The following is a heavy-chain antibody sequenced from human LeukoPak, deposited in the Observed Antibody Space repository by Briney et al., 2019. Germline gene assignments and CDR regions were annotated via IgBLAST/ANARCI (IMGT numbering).Heavy chain of an antibody. CDR3: ARDGDHCSSTSCYDY. CDR1: GYTFTGYY. V-gene: IGHV1-2*02. Sequence: ASVKVSCKASGYTFTGYYMHWVRQAPGQGLEWMGWINPNSGGTNYAQKFQGRVTMTRDTSICTAYMELSRLRSDDTAVYYCARDGDHCSSTSCYDYWGQGTLVTVSS. J-gene: IGHJ4*02. D-gene: IGHD2-2*01. CDR2: INPNSGGT.